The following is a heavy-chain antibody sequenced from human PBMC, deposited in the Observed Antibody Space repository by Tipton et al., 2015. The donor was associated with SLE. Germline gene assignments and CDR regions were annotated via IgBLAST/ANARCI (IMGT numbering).Heavy chain of an antibody. D-gene: IGHD4-23*01. V-gene: IGHV3-23*01. CDR3: AKAAADYGGNWIYYYYGMDV. CDR2: ISGSGGST. Sequence: SLRLSCAASGFTFSSYAMSWVRQAPGKGLEWVSAISGSGGSTYYADSVKGRFTISRDNSKNTLYLQMNSLRAEDTAVYYCAKAAADYGGNWIYYYYGMDVWGQGTTVTVSS. J-gene: IGHJ6*02. CDR1: GFTFSSYA.